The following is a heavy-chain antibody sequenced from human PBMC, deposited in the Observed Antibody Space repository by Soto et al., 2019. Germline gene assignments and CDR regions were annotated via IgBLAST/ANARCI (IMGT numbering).Heavy chain of an antibody. CDR2: INPNSGGT. D-gene: IGHD3-22*01. CDR1: GYTFTGYY. V-gene: IGHV1-2*04. Sequence: ASVKVSCKASGYTFTGYYMHWVRQAPGQGLEWMGWINPNSGGTNYAQKFQGWVIMTRDTSISTAYMELSRLRSDDTAVYYCARGSINDSSGPLAFDIWGQGTMVTVSS. J-gene: IGHJ3*02. CDR3: ARGSINDSSGPLAFDI.